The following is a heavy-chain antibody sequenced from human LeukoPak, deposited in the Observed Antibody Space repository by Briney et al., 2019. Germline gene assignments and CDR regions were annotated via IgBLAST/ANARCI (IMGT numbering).Heavy chain of an antibody. CDR1: GRSISSYY. CDR3: ARAAAGGSWHSYYYYYYMDV. D-gene: IGHD2-15*01. Sequence: PSETLSLTWTVSGRSISSYYWSWIRQPPGKGLEWIGYIYYSGSTNYNPSLKSRVTISVDTSKNQFSLKLSSVTAADTAVYYCARAAAGGSWHSYYYYYYMDVWGKGTTVTVSS. CDR2: IYYSGST. V-gene: IGHV4-59*01. J-gene: IGHJ6*03.